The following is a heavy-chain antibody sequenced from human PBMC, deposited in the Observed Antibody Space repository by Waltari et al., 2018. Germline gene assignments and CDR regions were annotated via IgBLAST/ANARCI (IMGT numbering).Heavy chain of an antibody. V-gene: IGHV4-34*01. CDR3: ARRHYDNGGYYSEVLWFDS. CDR2: INHSGST. J-gene: IGHJ5*01. D-gene: IGHD3-22*01. CDR1: GGSFSDYY. Sequence: QVQLQQWGAGLLKSSETLSLTCAVHGGSFSDYYWTWVRQTPGKGLEWIGEINHSGSTSSTPSLKSRVTLSADTSQKQFSLKVTSVTAADTAVYFCARRHYDNGGYYSEVLWFDSWGQGTPVTVSS.